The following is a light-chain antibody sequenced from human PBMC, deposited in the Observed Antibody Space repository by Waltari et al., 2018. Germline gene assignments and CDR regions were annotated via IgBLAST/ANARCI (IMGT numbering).Light chain of an antibody. CDR1: KTINSNH. V-gene: IGKV3-20*01. Sequence: EIVLTQSPGTMSLSPGDRAILSCRASKTINSNHLAWYQQKPGQAPRLLIHGASSRAIGIPDRFFGSGSGTDFTLTISRLEPEDSGVYYCQQYSASTGTFGQGTKVEIK. CDR3: QQYSASTGT. J-gene: IGKJ1*01. CDR2: GAS.